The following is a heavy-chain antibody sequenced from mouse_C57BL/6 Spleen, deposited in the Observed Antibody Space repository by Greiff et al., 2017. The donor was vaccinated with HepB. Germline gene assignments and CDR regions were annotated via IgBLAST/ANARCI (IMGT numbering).Heavy chain of an antibody. J-gene: IGHJ3*01. CDR3: AISTVVAPFAY. CDR1: GYTFTSYW. V-gene: IGHV1-74*01. D-gene: IGHD1-1*01. Sequence: QVQLKQPGAELVKPGASVKVSCKASGYTFTSYWMHWVKQRPGQGLEWIGRIHPSDSDTNYNQKFKGKATLTVDKSSSTAYMQLSSLTSEDSAVYYCAISTVVAPFAYWGQGTLVTVSA. CDR2: IHPSDSDT.